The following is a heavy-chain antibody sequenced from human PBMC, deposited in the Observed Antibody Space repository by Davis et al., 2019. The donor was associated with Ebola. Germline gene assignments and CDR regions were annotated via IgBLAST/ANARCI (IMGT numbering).Heavy chain of an antibody. J-gene: IGHJ4*02. CDR3: ARGHITVALEY. V-gene: IGHV1-46*03. D-gene: IGHD4-23*01. CDR2: INPSGGNT. CDR1: GYTFTSYY. Sequence: ASVKVSCKASGYTFTSYYIHWVRQAPGQGLEWMGMINPSGGNTKNAQKFQGRVTMTRDTSTSTVYMQLSSLRSEDTAVYYCARGHITVALEYWGLGTLVTVSS.